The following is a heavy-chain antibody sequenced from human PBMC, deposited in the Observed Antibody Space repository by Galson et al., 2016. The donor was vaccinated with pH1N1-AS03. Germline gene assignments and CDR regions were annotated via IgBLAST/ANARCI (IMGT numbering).Heavy chain of an antibody. D-gene: IGHD2/OR15-2a*01. V-gene: IGHV3-30*03. CDR2: ISDDGRRK. Sequence: SLRLSCAASGFAFSTWWMHWVRQAPGKGLEWISYISDDGRRKYYADSVKGRCTVSRDNSRNTVHLQMDSLENEDTAVYYCARDYIDKFCTDFWGQGALVTGSS. CDR3: ARDYIDKFCTDF. J-gene: IGHJ4*02. CDR1: GFAFSTWW.